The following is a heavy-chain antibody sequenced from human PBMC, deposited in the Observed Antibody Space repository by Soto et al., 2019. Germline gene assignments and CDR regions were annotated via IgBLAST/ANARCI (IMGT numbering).Heavy chain of an antibody. CDR3: TRFSVVAPAAKAHDAFDI. Sequence: GGSLRLSCAASGFTFSCSAMHWVRQASGKGLEWVGRIRSKANSYATAYAASVKGRFTISRDDSKNTAYLQMNSLKTEDTAVYYCTRFSVVAPAAKAHDAFDIWGQGTMVTVSS. CDR2: IRSKANSYAT. J-gene: IGHJ3*02. V-gene: IGHV3-73*01. CDR1: GFTFSCSA. D-gene: IGHD2-2*01.